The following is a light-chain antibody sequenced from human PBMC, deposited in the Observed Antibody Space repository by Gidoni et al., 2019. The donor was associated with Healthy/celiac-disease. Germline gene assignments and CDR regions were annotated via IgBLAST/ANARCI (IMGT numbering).Light chain of an antibody. CDR2: DDS. V-gene: IGLV3-21*02. Sequence: SYVLTQPPSVSVAPGQTARITCGGNTIGRKSVHWYQQKPGQAPVLVGYDDSDRPSGIPERFSGSNSGNTATLTISRVEAGDEADYYCQVWDSSSDHVVFGGGTKLTVL. CDR3: QVWDSSSDHVV. CDR1: TIGRKS. J-gene: IGLJ2*01.